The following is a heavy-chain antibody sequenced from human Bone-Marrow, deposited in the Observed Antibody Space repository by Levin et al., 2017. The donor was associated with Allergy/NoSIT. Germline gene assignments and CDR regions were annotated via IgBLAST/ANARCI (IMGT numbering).Heavy chain of an antibody. J-gene: IGHJ4*02. Sequence: GESLKISCKASGYSFTNFWITWVRQKPGKGLEWMGNIDPTDSYPNYGPSFEGHVTMSTDKSVTTAYLRWSSLKASDTAIYYCARHVLSGSGSYLAYWGQGTVVTVSS. V-gene: IGHV5-10-1*01. CDR2: IDPTDSYP. D-gene: IGHD3-10*01. CDR1: GYSFTNFW. CDR3: ARHVLSGSGSYLAY.